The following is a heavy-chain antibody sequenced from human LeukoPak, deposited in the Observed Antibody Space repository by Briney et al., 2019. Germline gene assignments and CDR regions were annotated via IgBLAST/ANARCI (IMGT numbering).Heavy chain of an antibody. Sequence: PGGSLRLSCAASGFTFSYYTMSWVRQAPGKGLEWVSSISSTGSPIYYADSVKGRFTISRDNAKNSLYLQMSSLRVEDTAVYYCARDDVAWNDVHWFDPWGQGTLVTVSS. J-gene: IGHJ5*02. CDR3: ARDDVAWNDVHWFDP. CDR2: ISSTGSPI. D-gene: IGHD1-1*01. V-gene: IGHV3-21*01. CDR1: GFTFSYYT.